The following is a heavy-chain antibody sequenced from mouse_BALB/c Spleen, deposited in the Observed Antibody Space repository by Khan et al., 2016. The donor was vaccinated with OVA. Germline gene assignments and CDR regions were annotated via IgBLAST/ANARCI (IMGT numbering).Heavy chain of an antibody. CDR3: ARSNYYGRGLYAMDY. V-gene: IGHV1S41*01. J-gene: IGHJ4*01. Sequence: DLVEPGASVKLSCKASGYTFTSYWINWIKERPGQGLEWIGQIGPGSGSAYYNELFKGQATLTVDTSSSTVYIQLSSLSSEDAAVYFCARSNYYGRGLYAMDYWGQGTSVTVSS. CDR1: GYTFTSYW. CDR2: IGPGSGSA. D-gene: IGHD1-1*01.